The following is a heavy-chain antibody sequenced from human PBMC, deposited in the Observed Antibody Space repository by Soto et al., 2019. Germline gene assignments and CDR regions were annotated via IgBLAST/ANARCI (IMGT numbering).Heavy chain of an antibody. CDR2: IIPIFGTA. J-gene: IGHJ6*02. CDR1: GGTFSSYA. Sequence: SVKVSCKASGGTFSSYAISWVRQAPGQGLEWMGGIIPIFGTANYAQKFQGRVTITADESTSTAYMELSSLRSEDTAVYYCARDPIAARRSSYYYGMDVWGQGTTVTVSS. V-gene: IGHV1-69*13. D-gene: IGHD6-6*01. CDR3: ARDPIAARRSSYYYGMDV.